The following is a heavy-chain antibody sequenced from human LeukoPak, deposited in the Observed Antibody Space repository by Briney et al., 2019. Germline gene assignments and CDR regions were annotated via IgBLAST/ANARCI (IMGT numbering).Heavy chain of an antibody. CDR3: TTVFYYDSSGYRYYYYYYTDV. Sequence: GGSLRLSCAASGFTFSNAWMSWVRQAPGKGLEWVGRIKSKTDGGTTDYAAPVKGRFTISRGDSKNTLYLQMNSLKTEDTAVYYCTTVFYYDSSGYRYYYYYYTDVWGKGTTVTVSS. J-gene: IGHJ6*03. CDR1: GFTFSNAW. V-gene: IGHV3-15*01. CDR2: IKSKTDGGTT. D-gene: IGHD3-22*01.